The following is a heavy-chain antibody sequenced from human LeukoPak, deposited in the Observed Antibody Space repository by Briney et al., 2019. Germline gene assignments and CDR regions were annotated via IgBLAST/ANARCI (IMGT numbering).Heavy chain of an antibody. J-gene: IGHJ6*02. V-gene: IGHV3-33*01. CDR3: ARDRLVRGVYYYYGMDV. CDR1: GFTFSSYG. D-gene: IGHD3-10*01. Sequence: PGRSLRLSCAASGFTFSSYGMHWVRQAPGKGLEWVAVIWYDGSNKYYADSVKGRFTISRDNSKNTLYPQMNSLRAEDTAVYYCARDRLVRGVYYYYGMDVWGQGTTVTVSS. CDR2: IWYDGSNK.